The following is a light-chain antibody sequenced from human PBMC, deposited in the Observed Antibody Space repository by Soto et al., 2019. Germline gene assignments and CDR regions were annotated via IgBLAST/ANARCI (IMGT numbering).Light chain of an antibody. CDR1: HNIERW. CDR2: DAT. J-gene: IGKJ1*01. V-gene: IGKV1-5*01. Sequence: IQMTQSPSTLSASVGDRVTITCRASHNIERWMAWYQQKRGRAPSLLIFDATTLHSGVPSRFSGGGSGTEFTLIINVLRPDDFATYYCQQFAKSSTFGQGTTVEIK. CDR3: QQFAKSST.